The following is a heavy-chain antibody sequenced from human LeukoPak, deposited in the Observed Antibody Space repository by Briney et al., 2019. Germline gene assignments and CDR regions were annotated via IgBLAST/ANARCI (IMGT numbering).Heavy chain of an antibody. D-gene: IGHD3-3*01. CDR2: IYYSGST. V-gene: IGHV4-59*01. J-gene: IGHJ4*02. CDR3: AVGGGFWSGYWTPAIDY. Sequence: SETLSLTCTVSGGSISSYYWSWIRQPPGKGLEWIGYIYYSGSTNYNPSLKSRVTISVDTSKNQFSLKLSSVTAADTAVYYCAVGGGFWSGYWTPAIDYWGQGTLVTVSS. CDR1: GGSISSYY.